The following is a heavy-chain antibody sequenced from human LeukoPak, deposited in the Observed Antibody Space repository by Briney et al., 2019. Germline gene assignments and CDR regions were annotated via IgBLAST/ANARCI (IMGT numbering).Heavy chain of an antibody. Sequence: ASVKVSCKASGYTFTGYYMYWVRQAPGQGPEWMGWIIPNSGGTKYAQKLQGRVNMTRDTSISTAYMELSRLTSDDTTVYYCARAQGWERPLDYWGQGTLVTVSS. CDR1: GYTFTGYY. D-gene: IGHD1-1*01. CDR2: IIPNSGGT. CDR3: ARAQGWERPLDY. V-gene: IGHV1-2*02. J-gene: IGHJ4*02.